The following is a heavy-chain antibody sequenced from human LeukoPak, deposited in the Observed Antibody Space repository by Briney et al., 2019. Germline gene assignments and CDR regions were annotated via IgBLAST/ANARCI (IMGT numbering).Heavy chain of an antibody. J-gene: IGHJ4*02. V-gene: IGHV3-30*02. Sequence: GGSLRLSCAASGFTFSSYGMHWVRQAPGKGLEWVAFVRYDGSNKYYADSVKGRFTISRDNSKNTLYLQMNSLRLEDTAVYYCVRDWAPASMQAAPFDCWGQGTLVTVSS. CDR2: VRYDGSNK. CDR1: GFTFSSYG. CDR3: VRDWAPASMQAAPFDC. D-gene: IGHD2/OR15-2a*01.